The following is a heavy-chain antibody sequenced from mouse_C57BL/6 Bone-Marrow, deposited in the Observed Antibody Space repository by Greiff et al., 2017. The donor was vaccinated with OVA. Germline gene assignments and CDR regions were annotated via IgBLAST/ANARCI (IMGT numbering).Heavy chain of an antibody. CDR2: IYPRSGNT. J-gene: IGHJ2*01. CDR3: ARIYYYGSSYGYFDY. CDR1: GYTFTSYG. V-gene: IGHV1-81*01. D-gene: IGHD1-1*01. Sequence: QVQLQQSGAELARPGASVKLSCKASGYTFTSYGISWVKQRTGQGLEWIGEIYPRSGNTYYNEKFKGKATLTADKSSSTAYMELRSLTSEDSAVYFCARIYYYGSSYGYFDYWGQGTTLTVSS.